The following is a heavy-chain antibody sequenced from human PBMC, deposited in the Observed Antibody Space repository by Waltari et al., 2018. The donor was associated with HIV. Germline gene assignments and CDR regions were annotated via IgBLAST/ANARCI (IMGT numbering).Heavy chain of an antibody. Sequence: EVQLVESGGGVVRPGGSLRLSCAASGFTFDDYGMSWGRQAPGKGLEWVSGMNWNGGSTGYADSVKGRFTISRDNAKNSLYLQMNSLRAEDTALYHCARDIAVAGGWFDPWGQGTLVTVSS. CDR1: GFTFDDYG. V-gene: IGHV3-20*01. D-gene: IGHD6-19*01. CDR3: ARDIAVAGGWFDP. CDR2: MNWNGGST. J-gene: IGHJ5*02.